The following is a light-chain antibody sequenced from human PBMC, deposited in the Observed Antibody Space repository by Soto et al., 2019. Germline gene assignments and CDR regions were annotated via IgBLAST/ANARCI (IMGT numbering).Light chain of an antibody. CDR1: QGISSA. CDR2: DAS. CDR3: QQYTNTNNPWM. Sequence: QLTQTPSSLSASVGDRVTITCRASQGISSALAWYQQKPGKAPKLLVYDASTLQSGVASRFSGSGSGTEFTLIISGLQPDDSATYYCQQYTNTNNPWMFGQGTKVDIK. V-gene: IGKV1D-13*01. J-gene: IGKJ1*01.